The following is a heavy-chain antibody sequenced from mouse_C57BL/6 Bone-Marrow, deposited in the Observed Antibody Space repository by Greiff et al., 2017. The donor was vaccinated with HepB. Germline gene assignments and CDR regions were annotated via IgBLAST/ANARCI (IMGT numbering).Heavy chain of an antibody. CDR3: ARGGAPPGYYFDY. Sequence: EVKLVESGGGLVKPGGSLKLSCAASGFTFSSYAMSWVRQTPEKRLEWVATISDGGSYTYYPDNVKGRFTISRDNAKNNLYLQMSHLKSEDTAMYYCARGGAPPGYYFDYWGQGTTLTVSS. D-gene: IGHD3-1*01. J-gene: IGHJ2*01. CDR1: GFTFSSYA. V-gene: IGHV5-4*03. CDR2: ISDGGSYT.